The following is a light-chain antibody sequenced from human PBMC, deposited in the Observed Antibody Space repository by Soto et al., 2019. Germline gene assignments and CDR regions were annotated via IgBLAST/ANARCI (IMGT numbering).Light chain of an antibody. Sequence: EIVLTQSPGTLSLPPGERATLSCRASQSLTGGYLAWFQQKPGQTPRLLIYSASNRATGIPDRFSGSGSGTYFTLTISRLEPEDFVVYYCQQNGSLPITFGQGTRLEIK. CDR2: SAS. CDR3: QQNGSLPIT. CDR1: QSLTGGY. V-gene: IGKV3-20*01. J-gene: IGKJ5*01.